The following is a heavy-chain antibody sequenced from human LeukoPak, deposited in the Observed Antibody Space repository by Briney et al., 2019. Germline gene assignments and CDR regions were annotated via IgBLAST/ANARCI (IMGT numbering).Heavy chain of an antibody. V-gene: IGHV3-48*03. CDR3: ARDLSSSWYGWYFDL. Sequence: PGGSLRLSCAASGFTFSSYEMNWVRQAPGKGLEWVSYISSSGSTIYYADSVKGRFTISRDNAKNSLYLRMNSLRAEDTAVYYCARDLSSSWYGWYFDLWGRGTLVTVSS. J-gene: IGHJ2*01. CDR1: GFTFSSYE. CDR2: ISSSGSTI. D-gene: IGHD6-13*01.